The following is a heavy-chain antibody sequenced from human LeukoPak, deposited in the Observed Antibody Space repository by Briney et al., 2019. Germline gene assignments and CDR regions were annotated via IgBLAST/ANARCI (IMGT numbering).Heavy chain of an antibody. J-gene: IGHJ3*02. Sequence: GGSLRLSCAASGFTFSSYAMSWVRQAPGKGLEWVSAISGSGGSTYYADSVKGRFTISRDNSKNTLFLQMNSLRAEDTAVYYCAKGYCSSSSCYSYAFDIWGQGTVVTVSS. CDR1: GFTFSSYA. V-gene: IGHV3-23*01. CDR2: ISGSGGST. D-gene: IGHD2-2*01. CDR3: AKGYCSSSSCYSYAFDI.